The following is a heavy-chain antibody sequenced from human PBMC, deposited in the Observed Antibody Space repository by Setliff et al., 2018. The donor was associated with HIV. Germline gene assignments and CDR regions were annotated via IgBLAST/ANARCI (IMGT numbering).Heavy chain of an antibody. CDR2: IYYRGSA. CDR3: ARARGPPLPVLDF. Sequence: SETLSLTCTVSGGSVSSPGYYWGWVRQSPGKGLEWIGVIYYRGSAYYNLSLQSRVTLSVDTSKNSFSLHLTSVTAADTAIYFCARARGPPLPVLDFWGQGTLVTVSS. J-gene: IGHJ4*02. CDR1: GGSVSSPGYY. V-gene: IGHV4-39*07. D-gene: IGHD3-10*01.